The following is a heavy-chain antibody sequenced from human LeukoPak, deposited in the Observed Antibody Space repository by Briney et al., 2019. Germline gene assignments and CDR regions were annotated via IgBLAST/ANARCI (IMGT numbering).Heavy chain of an antibody. CDR1: GYTFTSYD. D-gene: IGHD3-3*02. Sequence: PSVKVSCKASGYTFTSYDINWVRQATGQGLEWMGWMNPNSGNRGSAQNFQGRVTLTRNTSISTAYMELSSLRSEDTAVYYCARRRLAGSTPPHYYYILDVWGQGTTVTVSS. V-gene: IGHV1-8*01. CDR2: MNPNSGNR. J-gene: IGHJ6*02. CDR3: ARRRLAGSTPPHYYYILDV.